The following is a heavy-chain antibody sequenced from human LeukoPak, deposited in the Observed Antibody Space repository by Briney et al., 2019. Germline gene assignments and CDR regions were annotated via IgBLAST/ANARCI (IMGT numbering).Heavy chain of an antibody. V-gene: IGHV3-66*04. CDR2: IYSGGST. J-gene: IGHJ4*02. CDR3: ARLPQPSDILTAYANSFDY. D-gene: IGHD3-9*01. CDR1: EFSVGSNY. Sequence: GGSLRLSCAASEFSVGSNYMTWVRQAPGKGLEWVSLIYSGGSTYYADSVKGRFTISRDNSKNTLYLQMNSLRAEDTAVYYCARLPQPSDILTAYANSFDYWGQGSLVTVSS.